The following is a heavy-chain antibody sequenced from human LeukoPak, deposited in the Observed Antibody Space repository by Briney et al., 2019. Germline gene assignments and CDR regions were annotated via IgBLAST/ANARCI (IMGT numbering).Heavy chain of an antibody. V-gene: IGHV1-69*05. J-gene: IGHJ6*02. CDR2: IIPIFGTA. Sequence: SVKVSCKASGGTFSSYAISWVRQAPGQGLEWMGGIIPIFGTANYAQKLQGRVTMTTDTSTSTAYMELRSLRSDDTAVYYCARGRRMVRGVIIDYYYGMDVWGQGTTVTVSS. D-gene: IGHD3-10*01. CDR3: ARGRRMVRGVIIDYYYGMDV. CDR1: GGTFSSYA.